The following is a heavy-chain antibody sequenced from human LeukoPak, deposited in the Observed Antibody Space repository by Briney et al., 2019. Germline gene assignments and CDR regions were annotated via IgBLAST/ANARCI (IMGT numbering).Heavy chain of an antibody. CDR1: GFTFSSYA. V-gene: IGHV3-23*01. CDR3: ARAPVEYYYGMDV. Sequence: PGGSLRLSCAASGFTFSSYAMSWVRQAPGKGLEWVSAISGSGGSTYYADSVKGRLTISRDNSKNTLYLQMNSLRAEDTAVYYCARAPVEYYYGMDVWGQGTTVTVSS. J-gene: IGHJ6*02. CDR2: ISGSGGST.